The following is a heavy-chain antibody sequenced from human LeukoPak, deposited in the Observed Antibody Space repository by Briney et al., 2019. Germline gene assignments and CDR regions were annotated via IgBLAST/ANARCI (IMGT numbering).Heavy chain of an antibody. CDR1: GFTFSRYS. Sequence: GGSLRLSCAASGFTFSRYSMNWVRQAPGKGLEWVSSISSSSSYIYYADSVKGRFTISRDNAKNSLYLQMNSLRAEDTAVYYCARDLLGWHDAFDIWGQGTMVTVSS. J-gene: IGHJ3*02. CDR3: ARDLLGWHDAFDI. D-gene: IGHD5-24*01. V-gene: IGHV3-21*01. CDR2: ISSSSSYI.